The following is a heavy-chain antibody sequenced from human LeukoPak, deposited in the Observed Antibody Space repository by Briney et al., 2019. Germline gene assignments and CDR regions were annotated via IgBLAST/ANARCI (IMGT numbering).Heavy chain of an antibody. J-gene: IGHJ4*02. CDR1: GGSISSYF. Sequence: SETLSLTCTVSGGSISSYFWSWIRQPPGKGLEWIGYIFYSGSTYYNPSLKGQFTISVDTSKNQFSLKLNSVTVADTAVYYCARTAGVINGFDLWGQGTLVTVSS. CDR3: ARTAGVINGFDL. D-gene: IGHD3-10*01. CDR2: IFYSGST. V-gene: IGHV4-59*12.